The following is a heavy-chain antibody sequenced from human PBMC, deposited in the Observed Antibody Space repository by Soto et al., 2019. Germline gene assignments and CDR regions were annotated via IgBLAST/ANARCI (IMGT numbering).Heavy chain of an antibody. CDR2: ISAYSGNT. V-gene: IGHV1-18*01. CDR1: GYTFISYG. D-gene: IGHD6-6*01. J-gene: IGHJ6*02. Sequence: ASVKVSCKASGYTFISYGISWVRQAPGQGLEWMGWISAYSGNTNYAQKVQGRVTMTTDTSTTTAYMELRSLRSDDTAVYYCARISAQYRKRYYQYGMDVWGQGTTVTVSS. CDR3: ARISAQYRKRYYQYGMDV.